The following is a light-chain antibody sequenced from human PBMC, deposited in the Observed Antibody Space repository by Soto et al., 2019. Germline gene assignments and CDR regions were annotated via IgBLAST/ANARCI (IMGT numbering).Light chain of an antibody. CDR2: GAS. CDR1: QSVSNNY. J-gene: IGKJ1*01. Sequence: EIVLTQSPVTLSLSPGERATLSCRASQSVSNNYLAWYQQKPGQAPRPLIYGASNRATGIPDRFSGSGSGTDFTLTISRLEPEDFAVYYCQQYGSSGTFGQGTKVDIK. CDR3: QQYGSSGT. V-gene: IGKV3-20*01.